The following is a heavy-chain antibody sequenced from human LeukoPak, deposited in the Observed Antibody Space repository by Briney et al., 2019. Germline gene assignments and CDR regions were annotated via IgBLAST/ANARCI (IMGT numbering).Heavy chain of an antibody. V-gene: IGHV4-39*01. CDR2: IYYSGST. CDR3: ANLGPYYYDSSRYEGFDI. Sequence: GWIRQPPGKGLEWIGSIYYSGSTYYNPSLKSRVTISVDTSKNQFSLKVSSVTAADTAVYYCANLGPYYYDSSRYEGFDIWGQGTMVTVSS. J-gene: IGHJ3*02. D-gene: IGHD3-22*01.